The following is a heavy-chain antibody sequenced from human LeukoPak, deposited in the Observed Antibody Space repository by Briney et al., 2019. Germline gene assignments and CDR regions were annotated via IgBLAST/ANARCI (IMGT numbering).Heavy chain of an antibody. Sequence: GGSLRLSCAASGFTVSSNYMSWVRQAPGKGLEWVSVIYSGGSTYYADSVKGRFTISRDNSKNTLYLQMNSLRAEDTAVYYCARDSARDSSGYYSPFDYWGQGTLVTVSS. V-gene: IGHV3-53*01. CDR2: IYSGGST. J-gene: IGHJ4*02. CDR3: ARDSARDSSGYYSPFDY. D-gene: IGHD3-22*01. CDR1: GFTVSSNY.